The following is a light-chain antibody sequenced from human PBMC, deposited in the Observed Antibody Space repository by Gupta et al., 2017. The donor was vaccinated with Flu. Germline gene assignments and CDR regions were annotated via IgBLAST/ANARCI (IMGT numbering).Light chain of an antibody. CDR3: QSYDSSLSGLV. V-gene: IGLV1-40*01. CDR2: VNS. Sequence: QSVLPQPPSVSAAPGQRVPISCPGSSSNIGAGYDVHWYQQLPGTAPKRLIYVNSNRPSGVPDRFSGSKSGTSASLAITGLKAEDEADYYCQSYDSSLSGLVFGGGTKLTVL. CDR1: SSNIGAGYD. J-gene: IGLJ2*01.